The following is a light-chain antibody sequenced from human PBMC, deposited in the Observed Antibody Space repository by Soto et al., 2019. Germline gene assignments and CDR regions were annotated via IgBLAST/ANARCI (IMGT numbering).Light chain of an antibody. V-gene: IGKV3-15*01. J-gene: IGKJ2*01. Sequence: EIVMTQSPATLSVSPGERATLSCRTSQSVYSNLAWYQQKPGQAPRLLIYGASTRATGIPARFSGSGSGTEFTLTISSLQSEDFAVYYCQKYNSWPKTFGQGTKLEIK. CDR3: QKYNSWPKT. CDR1: QSVYSN. CDR2: GAS.